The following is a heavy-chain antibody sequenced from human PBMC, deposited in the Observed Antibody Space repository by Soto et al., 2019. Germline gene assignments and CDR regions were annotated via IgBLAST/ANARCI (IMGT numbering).Heavy chain of an antibody. CDR2: ISISGTTI. CDR1: GFTLSDYY. J-gene: IGHJ4*02. CDR3: ARFRGVGYYNF. D-gene: IGHD3-9*01. Sequence: QVQLVESGGGLVKPGGSLRLSCAASGFTLSDYYMTWIRQAPGKGLEWVSDISISGTTIHYADSVRGRFTISRDNAKNSLWLQMNTLRAVDTAVYYCARFRGVGYYNFWGQGTLVTVSS. V-gene: IGHV3-11*01.